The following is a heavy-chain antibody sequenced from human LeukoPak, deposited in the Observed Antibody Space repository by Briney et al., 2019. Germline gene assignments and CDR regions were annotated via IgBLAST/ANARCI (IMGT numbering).Heavy chain of an antibody. D-gene: IGHD2/OR15-2a*01. CDR2: IKQDGSEK. CDR1: GFTFSSYW. Sequence: PGGSLRLSCAASGFTFSSYWMSWVRRAPGKGLEGVANIKQDGSEKYYVDSVKGRFTISRDNAKNSLYVQMNRLRAEDTAVYYCAREGGLENKYYYYYYMDVWGKGTTVTVSS. CDR3: AREGGLENKYYYYYYMDV. V-gene: IGHV3-7*01. J-gene: IGHJ6*03.